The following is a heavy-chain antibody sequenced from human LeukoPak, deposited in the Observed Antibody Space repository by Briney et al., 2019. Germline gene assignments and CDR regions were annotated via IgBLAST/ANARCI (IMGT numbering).Heavy chain of an antibody. CDR3: AKVSQWLKSYFDY. Sequence: GGSLRLSCAASGFTFSSYAMSWVRQAPGKGLEWVSAISGSGGSTYYADSVKGRFTISRDNSKNTLYPQMNSLRAEDTAVYYCAKVSQWLKSYFDYWGQGTLVTVSS. CDR1: GFTFSSYA. D-gene: IGHD6-19*01. J-gene: IGHJ4*02. CDR2: ISGSGGST. V-gene: IGHV3-23*01.